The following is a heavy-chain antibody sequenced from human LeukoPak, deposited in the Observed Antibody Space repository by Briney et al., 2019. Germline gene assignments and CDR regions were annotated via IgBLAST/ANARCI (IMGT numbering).Heavy chain of an antibody. D-gene: IGHD6-13*01. CDR2: IRIGGGGT. Sequence: PGGSLRLSCAASGFDLTTYAMTWVRQAPAKGLEWVSSIRIGGGGTYYADSVKGRFTISRDNSENTLHLQMNNLRVGDTARYFCARRMVPSQGWCNWFDPWGQGTLVTVSS. CDR1: GFDLTTYA. V-gene: IGHV3-23*01. CDR3: ARRMVPSQGWCNWFDP. J-gene: IGHJ5*02.